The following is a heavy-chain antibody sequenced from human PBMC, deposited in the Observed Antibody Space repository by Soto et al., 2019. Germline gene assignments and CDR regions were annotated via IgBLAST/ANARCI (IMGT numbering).Heavy chain of an antibody. CDR2: MNPNSGNT. V-gene: IGHV1-8*01. CDR3: AREKVTSGYPD. D-gene: IGHD3-22*01. Sequence: ASVKVSCKASGYTFTSYDINWVRQATGQGLEWMGWMNPNSGNTAYAQKFQGRITMTRNTSISTAYMELSSLRSEDTAVYYCAREKVTSGYPDRGQGTLVTVSS. CDR1: GYTFTSYD. J-gene: IGHJ4*02.